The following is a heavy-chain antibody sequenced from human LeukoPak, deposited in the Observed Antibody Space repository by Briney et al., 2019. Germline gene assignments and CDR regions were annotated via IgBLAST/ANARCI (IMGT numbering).Heavy chain of an antibody. V-gene: IGHV4-39*07. CDR3: ARVVAATRIDY. CDR2: IHYSGST. Sequence: SETLSITCTVSGGSFSSSSYYWGWIRQPPGKGLEWIGSIHYSGSTYYNPSLKSRVTISVDTSKNQFSLKLSSVTAADTAVYYCARVVAATRIDYWGQGTLVIVSS. CDR1: GGSFSSSSYY. J-gene: IGHJ4*02. D-gene: IGHD2-15*01.